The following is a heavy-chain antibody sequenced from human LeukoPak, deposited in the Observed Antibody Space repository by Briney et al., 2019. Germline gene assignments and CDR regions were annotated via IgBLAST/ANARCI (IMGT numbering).Heavy chain of an antibody. D-gene: IGHD3-3*01. CDR2: FDPEDGET. V-gene: IGHV1-24*01. Sequence: GASVKVSCKVSGYTLTELSMHWVRQAPGKGLEWMGGFDPEDGETIYAQKLQGRVTMTTDTSTSTAYMELRSLRSDDTVVYYCARTPTRSWFLEWSTSTHFDYWGQGTLVTVSS. CDR1: GYTLTELS. J-gene: IGHJ4*02. CDR3: ARTPTRSWFLEWSTSTHFDY.